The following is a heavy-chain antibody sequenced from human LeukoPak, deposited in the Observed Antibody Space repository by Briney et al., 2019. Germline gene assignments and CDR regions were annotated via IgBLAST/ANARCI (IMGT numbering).Heavy chain of an antibody. V-gene: IGHV3-66*02. CDR2: IYSGGST. D-gene: IGHD3-22*01. CDR1: GFTVSSNY. J-gene: IGHJ3*02. CDR3: AREMYYYDSSGYLGGNAFDI. Sequence: GGSLRLSCAASGFTVSSNYMSWVRQAPGKGLEWVSVIYSGGSTYYADSVKGRFTISRDNSKNTLYLQMNSLRAEDTAVYYCAREMYYYDSSGYLGGNAFDIWGQGTMVTVSS.